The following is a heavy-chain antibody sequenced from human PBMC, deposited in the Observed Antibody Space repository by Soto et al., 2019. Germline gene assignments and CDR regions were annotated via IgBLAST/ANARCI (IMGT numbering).Heavy chain of an antibody. D-gene: IGHD2-21*01. Sequence: PGGSLRLSCAASGFAVSSYSMHWVRQAPGKGLEWVAAMSFDGNSKYFADSVKGRFKISRDTSKNTWSLEMESLGVEDSALYHCTRGRSMIANDYFEYWGQGTQVTVSS. CDR2: MSFDGNSK. J-gene: IGHJ4*02. CDR1: GFAVSSYS. CDR3: TRGRSMIANDYFEY. V-gene: IGHV3-30-3*01.